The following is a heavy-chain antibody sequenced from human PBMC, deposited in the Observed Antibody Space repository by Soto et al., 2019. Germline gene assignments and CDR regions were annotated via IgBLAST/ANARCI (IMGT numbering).Heavy chain of an antibody. V-gene: IGHV3-30-3*01. Sequence: PGGSLRLSCAASGFTFSSYAMHWVRQAPGKGLEWVAVISYDGSNKYYADSVKGRFTISRDNSKNTLYLQMNSLRAEDTAVYYCARDSLEWLLYSNWFDPWGQGTLVTVSS. CDR1: GFTFSSYA. CDR3: ARDSLEWLLYSNWFDP. J-gene: IGHJ5*02. D-gene: IGHD3-3*01. CDR2: ISYDGSNK.